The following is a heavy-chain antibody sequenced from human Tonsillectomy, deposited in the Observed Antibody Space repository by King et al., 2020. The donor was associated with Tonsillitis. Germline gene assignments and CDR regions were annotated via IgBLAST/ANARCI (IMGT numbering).Heavy chain of an antibody. CDR2: INSDGSST. CDR1: VFTFSNHW. D-gene: IGHD3-10*01. V-gene: IGHV3-74*01. CDR3: ARGSGSGAVDY. J-gene: IGHJ4*02. Sequence: VQLVESGGGLVQPGGSLRLSCAASVFTFSNHWMHWVRQAPGKGLVWVSRINSDGSSTTYADSVKGRFTMSRDNAKNTLNLQMNSLRAEDTAVYYCARGSGSGAVDYWGQGTLVTVSS.